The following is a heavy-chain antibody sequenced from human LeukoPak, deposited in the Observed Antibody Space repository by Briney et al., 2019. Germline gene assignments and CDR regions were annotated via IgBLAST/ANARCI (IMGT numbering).Heavy chain of an antibody. D-gene: IGHD2-2*02. V-gene: IGHV5-51*01. Sequence: PGESLKISCKGSGYRFTNYWIAWVRQMPGKGLEWMGIIFPADSDTRYSPSLQGQVTISADKSISTAYLQWSSLKASDTAMYYCARVGLGCASTSCYRAHVSNWFDPWGQGTLVTVSS. CDR1: GYRFTNYW. CDR2: IFPADSDT. J-gene: IGHJ5*02. CDR3: ARVGLGCASTSCYRAHVSNWFDP.